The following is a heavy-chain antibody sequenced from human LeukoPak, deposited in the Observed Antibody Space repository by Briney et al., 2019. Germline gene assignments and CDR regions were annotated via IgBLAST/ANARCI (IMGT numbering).Heavy chain of an antibody. CDR3: MRSWIQLWTPDFDH. J-gene: IGHJ4*02. Sequence: GASVKVSCKASGYTFSGHYLHWVRQAPGQGLEWMGRINPNSGGTKYAQKFQNRVTMTSDTSVSTAYMELNGLRSDDTAIYYCMRSWIQLWTPDFDHWGQGTLVTVSS. D-gene: IGHD5-18*01. CDR1: GYTFSGHY. V-gene: IGHV1-2*06. CDR2: INPNSGGT.